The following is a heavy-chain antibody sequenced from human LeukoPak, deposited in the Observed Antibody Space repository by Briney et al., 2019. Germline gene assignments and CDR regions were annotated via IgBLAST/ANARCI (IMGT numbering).Heavy chain of an antibody. CDR2: INHSGST. D-gene: IGHD3-10*01. CDR3: ARRRYYGSGSYYNLRYFDY. J-gene: IGHJ4*02. Sequence: SETLSLTCAVYGGSFSGYYWSWIRQPPGKGLEWIGEINHSGSTNYNPSLKSRVTISVDTSKNQFSLKLSSVTAADTAVYYCARRRYYGSGSYYNLRYFDYWGQGTLVTVSS. CDR1: GGSFSGYY. V-gene: IGHV4-34*01.